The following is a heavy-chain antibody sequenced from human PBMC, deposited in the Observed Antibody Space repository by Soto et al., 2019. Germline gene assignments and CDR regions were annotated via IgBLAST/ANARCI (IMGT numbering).Heavy chain of an antibody. Sequence: ESGGGLVQPGGSLRLSCAASGFTFSSYSMNWVRQAPGKGLEWVSYISSSSSTIYYADSVKGRFTISRDNAKNSLYLQMNSLRDEDTAVYYCARGRSAYDYVWGSYRYKAGEFDYWGQGTLVTVSS. CDR2: ISSSSSTI. D-gene: IGHD3-16*02. CDR3: ARGRSAYDYVWGSYRYKAGEFDY. J-gene: IGHJ4*02. V-gene: IGHV3-48*02. CDR1: GFTFSSYS.